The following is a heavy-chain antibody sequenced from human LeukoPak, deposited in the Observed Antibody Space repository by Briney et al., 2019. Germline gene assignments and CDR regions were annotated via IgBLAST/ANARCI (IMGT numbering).Heavy chain of an antibody. J-gene: IGHJ4*02. Sequence: PSETLSLTCTVSGGSISSSSYYWGWIRQPPGKGLEWIGSIYYSGSTYYNPSLKSRVTISVDTSKNQFSLKLSSVTAADTAVYYCARGRYFERNFDYWGQGTLVTVSS. V-gene: IGHV4-39*07. CDR3: ARGRYFERNFDY. CDR2: IYYSGST. CDR1: GGSISSSSYY. D-gene: IGHD3-9*01.